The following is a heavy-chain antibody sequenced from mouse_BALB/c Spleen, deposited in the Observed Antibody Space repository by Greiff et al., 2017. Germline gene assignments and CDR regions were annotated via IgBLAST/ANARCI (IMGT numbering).Heavy chain of an antibody. V-gene: IGHV5-6-5*01. J-gene: IGHJ4*01. CDR1: GFTFSSYA. Sequence: DVKLVESGGGLVKPGGSLKLSCAASGFTFSSYAMSWVRQTPEKRLEWVASISSGGSTYYPDSVKGRFTISRDNARNILYLQMSSLRSEDTDMYYCAKSPDYYAMDYWGQGTTVTVSS. CDR2: ISSGGST. CDR3: AKSPDYYAMDY.